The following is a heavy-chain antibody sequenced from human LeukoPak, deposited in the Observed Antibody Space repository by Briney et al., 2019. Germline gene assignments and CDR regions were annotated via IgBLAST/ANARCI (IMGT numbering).Heavy chain of an antibody. CDR3: ARRMATPPYFDY. CDR2: INSDGSST. D-gene: IGHD5-24*01. CDR1: GYTFSSYW. J-gene: IGHJ4*02. Sequence: GGSLRLSCEASGYTFSSYWMHWVRQAPGKGLVWVSRINSDGSSTSYADSVKGRFTISRDNAKKPLYLQMNSLRAEDTAVYYCARRMATPPYFDYWGQGTLVTVSS. V-gene: IGHV3-74*01.